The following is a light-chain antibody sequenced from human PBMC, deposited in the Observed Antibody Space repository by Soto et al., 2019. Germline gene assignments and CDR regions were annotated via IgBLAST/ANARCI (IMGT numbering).Light chain of an antibody. CDR3: QQYFGSPLT. V-gene: IGKV4-1*01. Sequence: DIVMTQSPDSLAVSLGERATINCKSSQSVLSTSNNENCLAWYQQKPRQPPKLLINWASTRASGVPDRFSGSGAGTYFTLTISSLQTEDVAVYYCQQYFGSPLTFGQGTKVEIK. J-gene: IGKJ1*01. CDR1: QSVLSTSNNENC. CDR2: WAS.